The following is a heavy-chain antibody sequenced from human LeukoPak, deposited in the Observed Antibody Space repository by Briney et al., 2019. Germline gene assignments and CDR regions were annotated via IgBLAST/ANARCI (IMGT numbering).Heavy chain of an antibody. CDR3: ARDLAAAWGDWFDP. V-gene: IGHV4-59*01. Sequence: SETLSLTCTVSGGSISSYYWSWIRQPPGKGLEWIGYIYYGGSTNYNPSLKSRVTISVDTSKNQFSLKLSSVTAADTAVYYCARDLAAAWGDWFDPWGQGTLVTVSS. D-gene: IGHD6-13*01. CDR1: GGSISSYY. CDR2: IYYGGST. J-gene: IGHJ5*02.